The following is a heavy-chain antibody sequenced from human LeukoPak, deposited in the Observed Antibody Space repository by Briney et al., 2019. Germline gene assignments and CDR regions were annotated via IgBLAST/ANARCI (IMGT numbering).Heavy chain of an antibody. V-gene: IGHV3-53*01. D-gene: IGHD4-17*01. J-gene: IGHJ4*02. Sequence: GGSLRLSCAASGFTVSSNYMSWVRQAPGKGLEWVSVIYSGGSTYYADSVKGRFTISRDNSKNTLYLQMNSLRAEDTAVYYCAREGHYGAPVGFDYWGQGTLVTVSS. CDR2: IYSGGST. CDR1: GFTVSSNY. CDR3: AREGHYGAPVGFDY.